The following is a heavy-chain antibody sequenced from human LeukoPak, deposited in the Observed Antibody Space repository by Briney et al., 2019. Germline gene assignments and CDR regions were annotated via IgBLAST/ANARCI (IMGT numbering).Heavy chain of an antibody. Sequence: SVKVSCKASGDTFRSHAIGWVRQAPGQGLEWIGRIIPLLNITNYAQKIQGRVTITADKSTGTVYMNLNNLRSEDTALYYCTRVRLIGPLVTAPSDYWGQGTLVTVSS. CDR3: TRVRLIGPLVTAPSDY. V-gene: IGHV1-69*04. D-gene: IGHD2-21*02. CDR2: IIPLLNIT. J-gene: IGHJ4*02. CDR1: GDTFRSHA.